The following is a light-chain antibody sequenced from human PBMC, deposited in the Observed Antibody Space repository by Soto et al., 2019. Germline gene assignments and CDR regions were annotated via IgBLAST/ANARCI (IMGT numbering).Light chain of an antibody. V-gene: IGKV1-5*01. CDR3: QQYNSYWT. CDR1: QSISSW. J-gene: IGKJ1*01. Sequence: DIQMTQSPSTLSASVGDRATITCRASQSISSWLDWYHQKPGKAPKLLPFDPSTLESGVPSRFSGSGSGTEITLTISSLQDDDFATYFCQQYNSYWTFGQGTKVDIK. CDR2: DPS.